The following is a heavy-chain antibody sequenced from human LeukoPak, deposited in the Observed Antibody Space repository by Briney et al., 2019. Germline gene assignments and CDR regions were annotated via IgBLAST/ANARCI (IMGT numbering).Heavy chain of an antibody. CDR3: ARRYRGFDY. Sequence: PGGSLRLSCAASGFTFSDYYMSWVRQAPGKGLEWVANIKQDGSEKYYVDSVKGRFTISRDNAKNSLYLQMNSLRAEDTAVYYCARRYRGFDYWGQGTLVTVSS. D-gene: IGHD1-1*01. V-gene: IGHV3-7*01. CDR1: GFTFSDYY. J-gene: IGHJ4*02. CDR2: IKQDGSEK.